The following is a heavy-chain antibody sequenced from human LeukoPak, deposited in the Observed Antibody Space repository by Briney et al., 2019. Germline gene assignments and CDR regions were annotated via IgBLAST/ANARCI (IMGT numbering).Heavy chain of an antibody. Sequence: SETLSLTCTVSGDSITSGYYWGWIRQPPGKGLEWIAGIYHSGYTFYCPSLKSRATISVETSKNQFSLRLRSMTAADTAVYYCARSYQISSIDWFDPWGQGTLVTVSS. J-gene: IGHJ5*02. CDR1: GDSITSGYY. CDR2: IYHSGYT. D-gene: IGHD3-16*02. V-gene: IGHV4-38-2*02. CDR3: ARSYQISSIDWFDP.